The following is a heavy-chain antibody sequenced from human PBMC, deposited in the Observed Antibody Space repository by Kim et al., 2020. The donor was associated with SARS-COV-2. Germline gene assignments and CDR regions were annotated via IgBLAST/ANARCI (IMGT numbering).Heavy chain of an antibody. V-gene: IGHV3-23*01. CDR2: ISGSGGST. CDR1: GFTFSSYA. CDR3: AKVVDPSGIAVAESYDY. J-gene: IGHJ4*02. D-gene: IGHD6-13*01. Sequence: GGSLRLSCAASGFTFSSYAMSWVRQAPGKGLEWVSAISGSGGSTYYADSVKGRFTISRDNSKNTLYLQMNSLRAEDTAVYYCAKVVDPSGIAVAESYDYWGQGTLVTVSS.